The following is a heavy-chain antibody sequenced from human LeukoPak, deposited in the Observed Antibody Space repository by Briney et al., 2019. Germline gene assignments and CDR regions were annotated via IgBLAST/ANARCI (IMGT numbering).Heavy chain of an antibody. V-gene: IGHV1-46*01. D-gene: IGHD2-2*01. CDR3: ARDWSPRMVVVPAATYYYYYGMDV. CDR2: INPSGGST. J-gene: IGHJ6*02. Sequence: ASVKVSCKASGYTFTSYYMHWVRQAPGQGLEWMGIINPSGGSTSYAQKFQGRVTMTRDTSTRTVYMELSSLRSEDTAVYYCARDWSPRMVVVPAATYYYYYGMDVWGQGTTVTVSS. CDR1: GYTFTSYY.